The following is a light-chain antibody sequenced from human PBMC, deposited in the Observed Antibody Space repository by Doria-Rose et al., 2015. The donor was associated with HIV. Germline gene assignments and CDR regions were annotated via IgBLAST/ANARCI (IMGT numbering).Light chain of an antibody. V-gene: IGKV3-20*01. J-gene: IGKJ1*01. CDR2: GAS. CDR1: QSVSANY. Sequence: TQSPGTLSLSPGERATLSCRASQSVSANYLAWYQQRPGQSPRLLINGASSRATDIPDRFSGSGSGTDFTLTISRLEPEDFAVHYCHQYASSRTFGQGTKVEIK. CDR3: HQYASSRT.